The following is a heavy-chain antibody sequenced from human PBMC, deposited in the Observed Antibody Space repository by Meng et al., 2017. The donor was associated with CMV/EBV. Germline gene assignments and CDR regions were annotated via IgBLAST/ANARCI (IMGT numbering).Heavy chain of an antibody. CDR2: ISAYNGNT. CDR3: ARFMITFGGVIVTPDP. J-gene: IGHJ5*02. D-gene: IGHD3-16*02. V-gene: IGHV1-18*01. Sequence: QVAPGQSGAEVKKPGPSVKVYCKASGYTFTSYGISWVRQAPGQGLEWMGWISAYNGNTNYAQKLQGRVTMTTDTSTSTAYMELRSLRSDDTAVYYCARFMITFGGVIVTPDPWGQGTLVTVSS. CDR1: GYTFTSYG.